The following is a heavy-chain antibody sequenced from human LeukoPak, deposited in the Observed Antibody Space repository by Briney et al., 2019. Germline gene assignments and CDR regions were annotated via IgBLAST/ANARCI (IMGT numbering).Heavy chain of an antibody. Sequence: SETLSLTCAVSGGSISSGGYSWSWIRQPPGKGLEWIGYIYHSGSTYYNPSLKSRVTISVDTSKNQFSLKLSSVTAADTAVYYCARLRQGYFDYWGQGTLVTVSS. J-gene: IGHJ4*02. CDR2: IYHSGST. CDR3: ARLRQGYFDY. D-gene: IGHD3-10*01. CDR1: GGSISSGGYS. V-gene: IGHV4-30-2*01.